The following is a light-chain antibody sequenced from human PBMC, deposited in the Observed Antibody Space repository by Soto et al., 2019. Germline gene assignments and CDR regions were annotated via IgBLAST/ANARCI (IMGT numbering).Light chain of an antibody. CDR1: SSDVGGYSY. V-gene: IGLV2-14*01. CDR2: DVS. Sequence: QSALTQPASVSGSPGQSITISCTGTSSDVGGYSYVSWYQQHPGKAPKLMIYDVSNRPSGVSNRFSGSKSGNTASLTISGLQDEDEDDYYCSSYTSSSTLVFGGGTKLTVL. J-gene: IGLJ2*01. CDR3: SSYTSSSTLV.